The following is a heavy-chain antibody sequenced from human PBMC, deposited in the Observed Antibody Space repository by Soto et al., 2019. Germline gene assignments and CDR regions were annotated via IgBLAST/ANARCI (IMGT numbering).Heavy chain of an antibody. D-gene: IGHD5-12*01. CDR3: EKESFASRDGYNWGGYFDY. J-gene: IGHJ4*02. CDR1: GFTFSSYA. CDR2: ISGSGGST. Sequence: EVQLLESGGGLVQPGGSLRLSCAASGFTFSSYAMSWVRQAPGKGLEWVSVISGSGGSTYYADSVKGRFTISRDNSKNTLYVQMNSLRAEDTAVYYCEKESFASRDGYNWGGYFDYWGQGTLVTVSS. V-gene: IGHV3-23*01.